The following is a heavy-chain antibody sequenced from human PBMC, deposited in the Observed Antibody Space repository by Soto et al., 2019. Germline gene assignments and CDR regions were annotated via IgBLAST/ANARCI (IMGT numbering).Heavy chain of an antibody. D-gene: IGHD5-12*01. CDR3: ARSFDVSGFFPDFDN. CDR1: GFSLSTSGVG. CDR2: IYWDDNK. J-gene: IGHJ4*02. V-gene: IGHV2-5*02. Sequence: QITLKESGPTLVKPTQTLTLTCTFSGFSLSTSGVGVGWIRQPPGKALEWLALIYWDDNKRYSPSLKSRLTITKDTSKKQVVLTMTNMDPVDTATYYCARSFDVSGFFPDFDNWGQGSLVTVSS.